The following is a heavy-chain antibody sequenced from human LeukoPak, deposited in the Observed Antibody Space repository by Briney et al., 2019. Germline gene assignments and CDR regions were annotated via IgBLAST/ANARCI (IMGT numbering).Heavy chain of an antibody. Sequence: GGSLRLSCAASGFTFSTYWMSWVRQAPGKGLEWVANIKHVGSEKYYVDSVKGRFTISRDNAKNSLFLHMNSLRAEDTAVYYCARGQWLVRGVYFDYWGQGTLVSVSS. J-gene: IGHJ4*02. D-gene: IGHD6-19*01. V-gene: IGHV3-7*01. CDR1: GFTFSTYW. CDR3: ARGQWLVRGVYFDY. CDR2: IKHVGSEK.